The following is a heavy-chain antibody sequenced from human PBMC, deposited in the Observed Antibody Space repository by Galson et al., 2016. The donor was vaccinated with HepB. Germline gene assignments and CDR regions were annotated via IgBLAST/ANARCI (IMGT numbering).Heavy chain of an antibody. D-gene: IGHD6-19*01. CDR3: ARAATALRSGWRTLAPRFYYNGMDV. J-gene: IGHJ6*02. V-gene: IGHV6-1*01. CDR1: GDSVSNKNVA. CDR2: TYSKSKWHY. Sequence: CAISGDSVSNKNVAWNWIRQSPSRGLEWLGGTYSKSKWHYDYADSVKSRITTNPDTSKNQFSLQLSSVTPEDTAVYYCARAATALRSGWRTLAPRFYYNGMDVWGQGTTVTVSS.